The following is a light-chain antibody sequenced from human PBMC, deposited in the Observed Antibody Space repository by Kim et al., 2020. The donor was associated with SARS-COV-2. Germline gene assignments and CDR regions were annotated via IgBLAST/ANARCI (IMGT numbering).Light chain of an antibody. CDR3: LQHSRYPCT. CDR1: QDIRSD. Sequence: SASVGDRVTITCRASQDIRSDLAWYQQKPGTAPKRLIYAASTLQSGVSSTFSGSGSGTEFTLTINNLQPDDFATYYCLQHSRYPCTFGQGTKLEIK. J-gene: IGKJ2*02. CDR2: AAS. V-gene: IGKV1-17*02.